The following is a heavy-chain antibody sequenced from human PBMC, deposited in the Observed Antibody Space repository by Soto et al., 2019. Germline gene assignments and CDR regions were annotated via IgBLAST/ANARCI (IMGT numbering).Heavy chain of an antibody. CDR3: ATILPFGVVNGMDV. D-gene: IGHD3-3*01. J-gene: IGHJ6*02. Sequence: ASVNGACKASGYSFTRDAMHWVRQKKGKGLEWMGGFDPEDGETIYAQKFQGRVTMTEDTSTDTAYMELSSLRSEDTAVYYCATILPFGVVNGMDVWGQGTTVTVSS. V-gene: IGHV1-24*01. CDR1: GYSFTRDA. CDR2: FDPEDGET.